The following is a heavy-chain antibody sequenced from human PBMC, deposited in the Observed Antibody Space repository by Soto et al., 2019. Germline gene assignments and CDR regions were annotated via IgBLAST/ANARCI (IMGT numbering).Heavy chain of an antibody. CDR1: GGSIGSDHYY. J-gene: IGHJ4*02. D-gene: IGHD2-15*01. CDR3: ASHRFVVVVSPSPSGFDS. V-gene: IGHV4-39*01. Sequence: QLQLQQSGPGLVKPSETLSLTCTVSGGSIGSDHYYWGWIRQSPGKGLEWIASIYYSGDTYFNPYLRSRVSISVDTSNTQFSLNVNSMTAADTAIYFRASHRFVVVVSPSPSGFDSWAQGTRVTVSS. CDR2: IYYSGDT.